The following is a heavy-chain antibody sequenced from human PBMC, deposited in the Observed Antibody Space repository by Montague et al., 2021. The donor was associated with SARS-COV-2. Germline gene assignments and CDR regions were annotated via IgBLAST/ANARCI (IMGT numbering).Heavy chain of an antibody. CDR3: ARGVGQPGTICGVSLY. D-gene: IGHD3-3*01. V-gene: IGHV4-34*01. Sequence: SETLSLTCGVYGGSFSGYYWCWIRQPPGKGLQWIGVINHSGSTNYNSTLNSRGTISLDTSKNQFSLKLTSVSAADTAVYYCARGVGQPGTICGVSLYWGQGTLVTVSS. J-gene: IGHJ4*02. CDR2: INHSGST. CDR1: GGSFSGYY.